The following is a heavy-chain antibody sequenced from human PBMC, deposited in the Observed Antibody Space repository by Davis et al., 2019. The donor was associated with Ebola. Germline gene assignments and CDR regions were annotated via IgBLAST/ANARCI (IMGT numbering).Heavy chain of an antibody. CDR2: ISYDGSNK. Sequence: GGSLRLSCAASGFTFSSYAMHWVRQAPGKGLEWVAFISYDGSNKYYADSVKGRFTISRDNSKNTLYLQMNSLRAEDTAVYYCARSSIAADWGQGTLVTVSS. CDR3: ARSSIAAD. CDR1: GFTFSSYA. J-gene: IGHJ4*02. V-gene: IGHV3-30-3*01. D-gene: IGHD6-6*01.